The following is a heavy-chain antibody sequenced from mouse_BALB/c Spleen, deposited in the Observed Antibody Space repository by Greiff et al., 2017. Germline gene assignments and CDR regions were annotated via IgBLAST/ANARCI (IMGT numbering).Heavy chain of an antibody. CDR2: ISYDGSN. CDR1: GYSITSDYA. CDR3: ARDGGFAWFAY. Sequence: EVKLQESGPGLVKPSQSLSLTCTVTGYSITSDYAWNWIRQFPGNKLEWMGYISYDGSNNYNPSLKNRISITRDTSKNQFFLKLNSVTTEDTATYYCARDGGFAWFAYWGQGTLVTVSA. J-gene: IGHJ3*01. V-gene: IGHV3-6*02.